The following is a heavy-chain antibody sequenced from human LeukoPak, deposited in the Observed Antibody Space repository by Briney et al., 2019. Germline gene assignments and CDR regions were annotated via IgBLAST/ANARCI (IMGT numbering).Heavy chain of an antibody. D-gene: IGHD2-2*01. CDR2: IYYAGST. V-gene: IGHV4-39*07. CDR3: ARAAIGYCSSTSCYWRRDYYYYYMDV. J-gene: IGHJ6*03. Sequence: SETLSLTCTVSDGSISRSTYYWGWIRQPPGKGLEWIGSIYYAGSTYYNPSLKSRVTISVDTSKNQFSLKLSSVTAADTAVYYCARAAIGYCSSTSCYWRRDYYYYYMDVWGKGTTVTVSS. CDR1: DGSISRSTYY.